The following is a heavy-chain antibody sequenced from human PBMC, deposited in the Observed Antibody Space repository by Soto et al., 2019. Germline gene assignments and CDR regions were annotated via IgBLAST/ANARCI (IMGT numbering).Heavy chain of an antibody. D-gene: IGHD2-21*02. CDR3: SFFSGAACHKNYGMDL. V-gene: IGHV3-21*06. CDR1: GFTFSSCT. J-gene: IGHJ6*02. Sequence: EVHLVESGGGLVKPGGSLRLSCAVSGFTFSSCTMNWVRQAPGKGLEWVSSISPSSGHIYYADSVKGRFTISRDNAKNSLFLQMHSLRGEDTAVYYCSFFSGAACHKNYGMDLWGQGTTVTVSS. CDR2: ISPSSGHI.